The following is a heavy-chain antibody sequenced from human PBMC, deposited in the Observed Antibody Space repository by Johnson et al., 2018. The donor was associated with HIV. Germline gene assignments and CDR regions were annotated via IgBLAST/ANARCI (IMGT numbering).Heavy chain of an antibody. J-gene: IGHJ3*02. Sequence: QVQLVESGGGVVQPGRSLRLSCAASGFTFSSYCMHWVRQAPGKGLEWVAVISYDGSNKYYADSVKGRFTISRDNSKNTLYLQMNSLRAEDTAVYYCAKALNYCTGGVCDAFDIWGQGTMVTVSS. CDR3: AKALNYCTGGVCDAFDI. CDR2: ISYDGSNK. V-gene: IGHV3-30*18. CDR1: GFTFSSYC. D-gene: IGHD2-8*02.